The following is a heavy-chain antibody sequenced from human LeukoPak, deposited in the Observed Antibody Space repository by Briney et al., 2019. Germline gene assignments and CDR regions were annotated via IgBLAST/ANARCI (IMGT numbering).Heavy chain of an antibody. J-gene: IGHJ4*02. CDR1: GYTFTGYY. Sequence: EASVKVSCTASGYTFTGYYMHWVRQAPGQGLEWMGWINPNSGGTNYAQKFQGRVTMTRDTSISTAYMELSRLRSDDTAVYYCARDTVGASVFDYWGQGTLVTVSS. V-gene: IGHV1-2*02. CDR3: ARDTVGASVFDY. D-gene: IGHD1-26*01. CDR2: INPNSGGT.